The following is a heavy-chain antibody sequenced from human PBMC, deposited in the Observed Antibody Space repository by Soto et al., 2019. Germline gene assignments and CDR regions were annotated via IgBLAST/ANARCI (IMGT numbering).Heavy chain of an antibody. J-gene: IGHJ6*02. CDR1: GFTFSSYE. CDR3: AGGVPYYYYYGMDV. Sequence: GGSLRLSCAASGFTFSSYEMNWVRQAPGKGLEWVSYISSSGSTIYYADSVKGRFTISRDNAKNSLYLQMNSLRAEDTAVYYCAGGVPYYYYYGMDVWGQGTTVTVSS. V-gene: IGHV3-48*03. CDR2: ISSSGSTI.